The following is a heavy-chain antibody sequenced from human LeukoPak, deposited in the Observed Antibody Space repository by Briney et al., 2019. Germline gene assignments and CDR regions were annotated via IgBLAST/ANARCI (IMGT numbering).Heavy chain of an antibody. Sequence: SETLSLTCTVSGGSISSYYWSWIRQPAGKGLEWIGRIYTSGSTNYNPSLKSRVTMSVDTSKNQFSLKLSSVTAADTAVYYCARGGRVRGVMGRWFDPWGQGTLVTVSS. CDR2: IYTSGST. J-gene: IGHJ5*02. CDR1: GGSISSYY. V-gene: IGHV4-4*07. D-gene: IGHD3-10*01. CDR3: ARGGRVRGVMGRWFDP.